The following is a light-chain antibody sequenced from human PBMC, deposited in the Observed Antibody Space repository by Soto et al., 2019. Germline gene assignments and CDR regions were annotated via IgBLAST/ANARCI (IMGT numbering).Light chain of an antibody. CDR1: QSVSSSY. CDR3: QQYGSSRFT. V-gene: IGKV3-20*01. J-gene: IGKJ3*01. CDR2: GAS. Sequence: EIVLTQSPGTLSLSPGERVTLSCRASQSVSSSYLAWYQQKPGQAPRLLIYGASGRATGIPDRFSGSGSGTDFTLTISRLEPEDFAVYYCQQYGSSRFTFGPGTKVDIK.